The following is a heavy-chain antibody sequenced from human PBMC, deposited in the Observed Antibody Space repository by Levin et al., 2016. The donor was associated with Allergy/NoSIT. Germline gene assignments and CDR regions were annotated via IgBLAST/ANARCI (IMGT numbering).Heavy chain of an antibody. CDR3: ARSYCSSTSCYWMIGAFDI. D-gene: IGHD2-2*01. J-gene: IGHJ3*02. V-gene: IGHV3-21*01. Sequence: WIRQPPGKGLEWVSSISSSSSYICYADSVKGRFTISRDNAKNSLYLQMNSLRAEDTAVYYCARSYCSSTSCYWMIGAFDIWGQGTMVTVSS. CDR2: ISSSSSYI.